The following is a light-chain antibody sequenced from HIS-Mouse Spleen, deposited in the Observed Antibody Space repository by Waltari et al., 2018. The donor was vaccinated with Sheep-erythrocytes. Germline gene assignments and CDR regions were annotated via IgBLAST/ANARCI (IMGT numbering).Light chain of an antibody. Sequence: QSALTQPRSVSGSPGQSVTISCTGTSRDVGGYNYVSRYQQHPGKAPKLMIYDFSKRPSGVPDRFSGSKSGNTASLTISGLQAEDEADYYCCSYAGSYNHVFATGTKVTVL. V-gene: IGLV2-11*01. J-gene: IGLJ1*01. CDR1: SRDVGGYNY. CDR3: CSYAGSYNHV. CDR2: DFS.